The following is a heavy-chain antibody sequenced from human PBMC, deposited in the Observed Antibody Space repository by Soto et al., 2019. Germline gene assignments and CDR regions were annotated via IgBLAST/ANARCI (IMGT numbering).Heavy chain of an antibody. D-gene: IGHD3-10*01. Sequence: QVQLVESGRGVVQPGRSLRLSCAGSGFTFSSFGMHWVRRAPGKGPEWVATISNDENHKYYADTVKGRFIIPRDNSIITVYLQMNSLTTDDTAVYHSVQGSYSKYQPLDYWGQGALVTVSS. CDR1: GFTFSSFG. CDR3: VQGSYSKYQPLDY. J-gene: IGHJ4*02. V-gene: IGHV3-30*18. CDR2: ISNDENHK.